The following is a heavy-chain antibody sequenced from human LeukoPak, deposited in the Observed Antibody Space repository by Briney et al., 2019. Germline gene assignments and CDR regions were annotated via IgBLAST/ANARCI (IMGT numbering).Heavy chain of an antibody. CDR1: GFTFSSYS. Sequence: GGSLRLSCAASGFTFSSYSMNWVRQAPGKGLEWVSSISSSSSYIYYADSVKGRFTILRDNSKNTLYLQMSSLRAEDTAVYYCARPLTVTTWVFDRWGQGTLVTVSS. CDR2: ISSSSSYI. D-gene: IGHD4-17*01. CDR3: ARPLTVTTWVFDR. J-gene: IGHJ4*02. V-gene: IGHV3-21*04.